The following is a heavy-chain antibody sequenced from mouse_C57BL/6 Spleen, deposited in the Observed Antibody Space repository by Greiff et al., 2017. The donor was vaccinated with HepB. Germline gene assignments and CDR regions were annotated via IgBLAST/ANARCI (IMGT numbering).Heavy chain of an antibody. D-gene: IGHD1-1*01. CDR3: ARGYYGRTGFAY. V-gene: IGHV1-59*01. J-gene: IGHJ3*01. CDR2: IDPSDSYT. CDR1: GYTFTSYW. Sequence: VQLQQPGAELVRPGPSVKLSCKASGYTFTSYWMHWVKQRPGQGLEWIGVIDPSDSYTNYNQKFKGKATLTVDTSSSTAYMQLSSLTSEDSAVYYCARGYYGRTGFAYWGQGTLVTVST.